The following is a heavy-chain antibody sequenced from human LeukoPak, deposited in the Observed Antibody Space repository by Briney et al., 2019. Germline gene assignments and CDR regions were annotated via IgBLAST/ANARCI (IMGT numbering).Heavy chain of an antibody. CDR1: GGSISSYY. CDR2: IYYSGST. J-gene: IGHJ5*02. V-gene: IGHV4-59*01. Sequence: SETLSLTCTVSGGSISSYYWSWIRQPPGKGLEWSGYIYYSGSTNYNPSLKSRVTVSVDTSKNPFSLKLSSGTAAATAVYYCARETQALVNWFDPWGQGTLVTVSS. CDR3: ARETQALVNWFDP.